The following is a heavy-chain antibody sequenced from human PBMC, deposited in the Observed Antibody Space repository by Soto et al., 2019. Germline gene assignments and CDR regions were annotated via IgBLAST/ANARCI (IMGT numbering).Heavy chain of an antibody. CDR2: IYYSGST. J-gene: IGHJ6*02. CDR1: GGSISSGGYY. CDR3: ASGATIAARPMDV. V-gene: IGHV4-31*03. D-gene: IGHD6-6*01. Sequence: SETLSLTCTVSGGSISSGGYYWSGIRQHPGKGLEWIGYIYYSGSTYYNPSLKSRVTISVDTSKNQFSLKLSSVTAADTAVYYCASGATIAARPMDVWGQGTTVTVSS.